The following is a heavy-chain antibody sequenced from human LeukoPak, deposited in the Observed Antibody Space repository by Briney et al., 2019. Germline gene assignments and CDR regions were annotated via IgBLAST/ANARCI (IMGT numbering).Heavy chain of an antibody. CDR3: AARDFWSGPAFDC. J-gene: IGHJ4*02. V-gene: IGHV3-30*02. D-gene: IGHD3-3*01. Sequence: GGSLRLSCAASGFTFSSNGTHWVRQAPGKGLEWVAFIRYDGSDKYYADSVKGRFTISRDNSKNTLYLQMNGLRVEDTAVYYCAARDFWSGPAFDCWGQGTLVTVSS. CDR2: IRYDGSDK. CDR1: GFTFSSNG.